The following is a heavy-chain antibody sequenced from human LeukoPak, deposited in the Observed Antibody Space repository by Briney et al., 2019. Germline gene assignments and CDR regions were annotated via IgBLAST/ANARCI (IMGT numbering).Heavy chain of an antibody. V-gene: IGHV4-4*07. D-gene: IGHD3-3*01. Sequence: PSETLSLTCTVSGGSISSYYWSWIRQPAGKGLAWIGRIYTSGSTNYNPSLKSRVTISVDKSKNQFSLKLSSVTAADTAVYYCARSYYDFWSGYSNWFDPWGQGTLVTVSS. CDR2: IYTSGST. CDR3: ARSYYDFWSGYSNWFDP. J-gene: IGHJ5*02. CDR1: GGSISSYY.